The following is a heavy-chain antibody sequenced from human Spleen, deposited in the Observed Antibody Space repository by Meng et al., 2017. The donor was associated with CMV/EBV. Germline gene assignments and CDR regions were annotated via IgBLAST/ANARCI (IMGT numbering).Heavy chain of an antibody. V-gene: IGHV6-1*01. CDR2: TYYRSKRYN. D-gene: IGHD3-10*01. CDR3: ARDQTGGALFDN. J-gene: IGHJ4*02. CDR1: GDSVSSNNAA. Sequence: SQTLSLTWAIYGDSVSSNNAAWHWIRQSPSRGLEWLGRTYYRSKRYNDYAVSVKSRITSNPDTSKNQFSLQLNSVTPEDTAMYYCARDQTGGALFDNWGQGTLVTVSS.